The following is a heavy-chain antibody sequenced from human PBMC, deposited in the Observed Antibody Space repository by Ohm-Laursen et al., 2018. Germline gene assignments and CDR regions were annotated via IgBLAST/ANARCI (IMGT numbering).Heavy chain of an antibody. CDR1: GFTFTAYP. CDR2: ISSSGSTI. CDR3: ASLKPPLYYYGMDV. V-gene: IGHV3-11*01. J-gene: IGHJ6*02. Sequence: GSLRLSCSASGFTFTAYPMTWVRQAPGKGLEWVSYISSSGSTIYYADSVKGRFTISRDNAKNSLYLQMNSLRAEDTAVYYCASLKPPLYYYGMDVWGQGTTVTVSS.